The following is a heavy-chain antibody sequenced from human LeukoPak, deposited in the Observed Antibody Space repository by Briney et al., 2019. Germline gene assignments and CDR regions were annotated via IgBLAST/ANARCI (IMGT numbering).Heavy chain of an antibody. V-gene: IGHV4-61*08. CDR1: GGSISSGGYS. Sequence: SETLSLTCAVSGGSISSGGYSWSWIRQPPGKGLEWIGYIYNSVRTNYNPSLKSRVTISVDTSKNQLSLKLSSVTAADTAVYFCVRDLVATIDHYYYGVDVWGQGTTVTVSS. CDR2: IYNSVRT. J-gene: IGHJ6*02. D-gene: IGHD5-12*01. CDR3: VRDLVATIDHYYYGVDV.